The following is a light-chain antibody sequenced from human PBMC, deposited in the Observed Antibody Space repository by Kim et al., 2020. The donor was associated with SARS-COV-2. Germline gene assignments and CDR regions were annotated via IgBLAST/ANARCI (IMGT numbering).Light chain of an antibody. CDR2: TAS. CDR3: QQTYSASRT. CDR1: QGISSY. J-gene: IGKJ1*01. Sequence: ASVGDRVTITCRASQGISSYLAWYQQKPGKAPKLLIYTASSLQSGVPSRFTGSGSETDFTLTISSLQPEDFATYYCQQTYSASRTFGQGTKVDIK. V-gene: IGKV1-39*01.